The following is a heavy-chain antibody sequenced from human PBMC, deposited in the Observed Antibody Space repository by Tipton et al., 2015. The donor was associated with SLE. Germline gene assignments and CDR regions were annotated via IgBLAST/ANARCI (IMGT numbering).Heavy chain of an antibody. CDR1: GYTFTGYY. J-gene: IGHJ4*02. Sequence: QLVQSGAEVTKPGASVKVSCKASGYTFTGYYMHWVRQAPGQGLEWMGWINPIFGTANYAQKFQGRVTITTYESTSTAYMELSSLRSEDTAVYYCAVPGYGDSYFDYWGQGTLVTVSS. CDR2: INPIFGTA. D-gene: IGHD4-17*01. CDR3: AVPGYGDSYFDY. V-gene: IGHV1-69*05.